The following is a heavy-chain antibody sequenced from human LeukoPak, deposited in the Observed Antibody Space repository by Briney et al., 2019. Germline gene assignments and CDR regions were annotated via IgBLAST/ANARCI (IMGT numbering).Heavy chain of an antibody. CDR2: ISGSGGST. CDR1: GFTFSSYA. D-gene: IGHD3-3*01. CDR3: AKDLRLFYYDLWSGAYFDY. Sequence: GGSLRLSCAASGFTFSSYAMSWVRQAPGKGLEWVSAISGSGGSTYYADSVKGRFTISRDNSKNTLYLQMNSLRAEDTAVYYCAKDLRLFYYDLWSGAYFDYWGQGTLVTVSS. V-gene: IGHV3-23*01. J-gene: IGHJ4*02.